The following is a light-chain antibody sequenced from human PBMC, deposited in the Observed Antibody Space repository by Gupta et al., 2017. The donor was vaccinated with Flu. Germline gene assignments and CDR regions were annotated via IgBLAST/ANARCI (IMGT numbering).Light chain of an antibody. J-gene: IGLJ3*02. CDR3: QSADNSGTYVV. V-gene: IGLV3-25*03. Sequence: SYELTQPPSVSVSPGQTATITCSGNTLSTQYTYWYQQKPGQPPLLVIFKDTERPSGIPERFSGSNSGTTVTLTISGVQAEDEAAYYCQSADNSGTYVVFGGGTKLTV. CDR1: TLSTQY. CDR2: KDT.